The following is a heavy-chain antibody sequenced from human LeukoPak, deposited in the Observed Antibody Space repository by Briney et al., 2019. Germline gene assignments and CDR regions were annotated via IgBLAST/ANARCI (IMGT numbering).Heavy chain of an antibody. CDR3: AREPAHETAPGYYYYGMDV. CDR2: IYYRGST. D-gene: IGHD5-18*01. Sequence: SETLSLTCTVSGGSISNYYWSWIRQPPGKGLEWIGYIYYRGSTNYNPSLKSRVTISVDASKNQFSLKLSSVTAADTAVYYCAREPAHETAPGYYYYGMDVWGQGTTVTASS. J-gene: IGHJ6*02. CDR1: GGSISNYY. V-gene: IGHV4-59*12.